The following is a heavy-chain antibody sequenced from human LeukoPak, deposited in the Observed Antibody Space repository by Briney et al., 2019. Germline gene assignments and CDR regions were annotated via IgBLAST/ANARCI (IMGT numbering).Heavy chain of an antibody. CDR2: ISSRSFTI. J-gene: IGHJ3*02. CDR1: GFTFSSYT. Sequence: GGSLRLSRAASGFTFSSYTMHWVRQAPGKGLDWVSYISSRSFTIYYADSVKGRFTISRDNAKNSLYLEMNSLRDEDTAVYYCARSVIAVAGYDAFDIWGQGTVVTVSS. V-gene: IGHV3-48*02. CDR3: ARSVIAVAGYDAFDI. D-gene: IGHD6-19*01.